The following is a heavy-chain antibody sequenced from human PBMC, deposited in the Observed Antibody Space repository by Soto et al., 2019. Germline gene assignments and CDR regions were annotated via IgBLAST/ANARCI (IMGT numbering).Heavy chain of an antibody. J-gene: IGHJ6*02. CDR2: ITGSGDGS. V-gene: IGHV3-23*01. CDR3: AKKGCGSRWDNYFVYAMDV. D-gene: IGHD1-26*01. Sequence: GGSLRLSCAASGFSFSRYAMSWVRQAPGQGLEWVSAITGSGDGSNYADSVKGRFTISRDNSNNTLFLQMNSLRVEDTAIYYCAKKGCGSRWDNYFVYAMDVWGQGTTVTVSS. CDR1: GFSFSRYA.